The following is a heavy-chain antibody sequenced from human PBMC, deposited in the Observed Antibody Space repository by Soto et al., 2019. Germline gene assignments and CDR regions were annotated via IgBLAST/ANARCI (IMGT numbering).Heavy chain of an antibody. CDR1: GYSFTGYY. V-gene: IGHV1-2*07. D-gene: IGHD1-7*01. Sequence: QVQLVQSGAEVKKPGASVRVSCKASGYSFTGYYVHWVRLAPGQGLEWLGWINPNSGGTNHAHKFQGRVTMTRDTSISTDYMELNRLTSNDTAVYYCAREAGTIGNYYYGMDVWGQGTTIAVS. CDR3: AREAGTIGNYYYGMDV. J-gene: IGHJ6*02. CDR2: INPNSGGT.